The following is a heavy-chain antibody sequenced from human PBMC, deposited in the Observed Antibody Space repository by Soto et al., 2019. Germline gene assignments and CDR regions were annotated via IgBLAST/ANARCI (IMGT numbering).Heavy chain of an antibody. V-gene: IGHV3-48*01. CDR3: ARNPSSAWASMDV. CDR1: GFTFSSYS. J-gene: IGHJ6*02. CDR2: ISSSSSII. D-gene: IGHD6-19*01. Sequence: PGGSLRLSCAASGFTFSSYSINWVRQAPGKGLEWVSYISSSSSIIYSADSVKGRFTISRNNAKSSLYLQMNSLRTDDTAVYYCARNPSSAWASMDVWGQGTTVTVSS.